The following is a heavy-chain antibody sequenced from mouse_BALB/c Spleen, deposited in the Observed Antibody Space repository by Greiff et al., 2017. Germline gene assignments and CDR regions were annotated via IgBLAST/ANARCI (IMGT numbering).Heavy chain of an antibody. J-gene: IGHJ2*01. V-gene: IGHV14-3*02. CDR3: ARSLSNFDY. CDR2: IDPANGNT. Sequence: EVKLVESGAELVKPGASVKLSCTASGFNIKDTYMHWVKQRPEQGLEWIGRIDPANGNTKYDPKFQGKATLTADTSSNTAYLQLSSLTSEDTAVYYCARSLSNFDYWGQGTTLTVSS. D-gene: IGHD1-1*02. CDR1: GFNIKDTY.